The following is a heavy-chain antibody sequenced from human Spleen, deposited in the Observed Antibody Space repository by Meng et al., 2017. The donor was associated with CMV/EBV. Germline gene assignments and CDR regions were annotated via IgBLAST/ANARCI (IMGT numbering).Heavy chain of an antibody. CDR1: GFTVSSNY. CDR2: IYSGGST. J-gene: IGHJ5*01. CDR3: ARELMTTVNGWFDS. V-gene: IGHV3-66*02. Sequence: ASGFTVSSNYMTWVRQAPGKGLEWLSVIYSGGSTYYADSLKGRFTISRDSSKNTLYLQMHSLTAEDTAVYYCARELMTTVNGWFDSWGQGTLVTVSS. D-gene: IGHD4-11*01.